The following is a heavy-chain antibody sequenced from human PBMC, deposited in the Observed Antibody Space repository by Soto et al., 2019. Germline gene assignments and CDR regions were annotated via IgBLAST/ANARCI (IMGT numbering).Heavy chain of an antibody. Sequence: PGGSLRLSCAASGFSFDTYAMSWVRQAPGKGLEWVSSISGSGGNTYYADSVKGRFTISRDNSKNILYLQMTSLRAEDTALYYCAKLGMPPIHRDYWGQGTQVTVSS. CDR3: AKLGMPPIHRDY. D-gene: IGHD2-2*01. V-gene: IGHV3-23*01. CDR1: GFSFDTYA. CDR2: ISGSGGNT. J-gene: IGHJ4*02.